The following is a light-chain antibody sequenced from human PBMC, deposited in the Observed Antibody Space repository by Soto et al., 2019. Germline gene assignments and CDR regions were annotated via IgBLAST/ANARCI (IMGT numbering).Light chain of an antibody. CDR3: QQYGNSPKT. CDR2: DAS. V-gene: IGKV3-20*01. J-gene: IGKJ1*01. Sequence: IVITQSPATLSVSPGDRATLSCRASQSVGSNLAWYQQKPGQAPRLLIYDASSRATGIPDRFSGGGSGTDFTLTITRLAREDFAVYYCQQYGNSPKTFGQGTKADNK. CDR1: QSVGSN.